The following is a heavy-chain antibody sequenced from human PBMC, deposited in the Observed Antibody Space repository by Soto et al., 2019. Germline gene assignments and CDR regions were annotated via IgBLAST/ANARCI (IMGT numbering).Heavy chain of an antibody. CDR1: GFTFSSYA. Sequence: GGSLRLSCAASGFTFSSYAMHWVRQAPGKGLEWVAVISYDGSNKYYADSVKGRFTISRDNSKNTLYLQMNSLRAEDTAVYYCASSFEYSSSSENRDYYYGMDVWGQGTTVTVSS. D-gene: IGHD6-6*01. CDR2: ISYDGSNK. J-gene: IGHJ6*02. CDR3: ASSFEYSSSSENRDYYYGMDV. V-gene: IGHV3-30-3*01.